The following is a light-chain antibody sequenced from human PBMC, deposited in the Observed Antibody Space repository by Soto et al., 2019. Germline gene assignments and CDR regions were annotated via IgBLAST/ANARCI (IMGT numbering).Light chain of an antibody. V-gene: IGKV3-11*01. Sequence: DIVLRQSPDTLYLSPGEGATLSCRASHFVTNSLAWYQQKPGQAPRLLIYDASNRATGIPARFSGSGSGTDFTLTISSLEPEDFAVYYCQQRSNWPRTFGQGTKLEIK. CDR3: QQRSNWPRT. CDR2: DAS. J-gene: IGKJ2*01. CDR1: HFVTNS.